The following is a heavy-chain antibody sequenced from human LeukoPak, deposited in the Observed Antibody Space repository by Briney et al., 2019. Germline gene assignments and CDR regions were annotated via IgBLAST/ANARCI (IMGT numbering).Heavy chain of an antibody. CDR2: ICGST. D-gene: IGHD3-10*01. J-gene: IGHJ5*02. CDR1: GGSISSSYYY. CDR3: ARHYGP. Sequence: SKTLSLTCTVSGGSISSSYYYWGWIRQPPGKGLEWIGSICGSTYYNPSLKSRVTISVDTSKNQFSLKLNSVTAADTAVYYCARHYGPWGQGTLVTVSS. V-gene: IGHV4-39*01.